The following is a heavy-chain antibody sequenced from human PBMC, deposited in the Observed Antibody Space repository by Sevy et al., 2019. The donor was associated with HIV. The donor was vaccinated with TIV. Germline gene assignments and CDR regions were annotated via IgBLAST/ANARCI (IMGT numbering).Heavy chain of an antibody. V-gene: IGHV3-23*01. CDR2: ISGSGGST. D-gene: IGHD3-22*01. CDR1: GFTFSSYA. Sequence: GGSLRLSCAASGFTFSSYAMSWVRQAPGKGLEWVSAISGSGGSTYYADSVKGRFTISRDNSKNTLYLQMNSLRAEDTAVYYCAKALGDYYDSSGYYAYDAFDIWGQGTMVTVSS. J-gene: IGHJ3*02. CDR3: AKALGDYYDSSGYYAYDAFDI.